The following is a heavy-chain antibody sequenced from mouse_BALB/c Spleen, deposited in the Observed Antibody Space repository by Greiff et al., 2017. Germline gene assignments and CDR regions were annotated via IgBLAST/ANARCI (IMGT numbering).Heavy chain of an antibody. CDR3: ARSGYGYDFDY. V-gene: IGHV5-17*02. D-gene: IGHD2-2*01. Sequence: EVKLVESGGGLVQPGGSRKLSCAASGFTFSSFGMHWVRQAPEKGLEWVAYISSGSSTIYYADTVKGRFTISRDNPKNTLFLQMTSLRSEDTAMYYCARSGYGYDFDYWGQGTTLTVSS. CDR2: ISSGSSTI. J-gene: IGHJ2*01. CDR1: GFTFSSFG.